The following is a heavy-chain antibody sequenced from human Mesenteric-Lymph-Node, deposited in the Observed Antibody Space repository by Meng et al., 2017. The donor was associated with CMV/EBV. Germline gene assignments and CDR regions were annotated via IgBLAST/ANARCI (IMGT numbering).Heavy chain of an antibody. CDR3: AKNPSFNGYSDYGRGYYYYNGMDV. Sequence: GESLKISCAASGFTFSSYAMHWVRQAPGKGLEWVAFIRYDGSNKYYADSVKGQFTISRDNSKNTLYLQMNSLRAENTAVYYCAKNPSFNGYSDYGRGYYYYNGMDVWGQGTTVTVSS. J-gene: IGHJ6*02. D-gene: IGHD4-11*01. CDR1: GFTFSSYA. CDR2: IRYDGSNK. V-gene: IGHV3-30*02.